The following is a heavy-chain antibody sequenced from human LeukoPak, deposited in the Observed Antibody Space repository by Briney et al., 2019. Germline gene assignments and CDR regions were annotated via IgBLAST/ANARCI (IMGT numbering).Heavy chain of an antibody. D-gene: IGHD3-22*01. CDR2: INSDGGST. J-gene: IGHJ4*02. CDR1: GFTFSSYW. CDR3: ARDVYYDSSGYSGGDY. Sequence: GSLRLSCAASGFTFSSYWMHWVRQAPGKGLVWVSRINSDGGSTSYADSVKGRFTISRDNAKNTLYLQMNSLRAEDTAVYYRARDVYYDSSGYSGGDYWGQGTLVTVSS. V-gene: IGHV3-74*01.